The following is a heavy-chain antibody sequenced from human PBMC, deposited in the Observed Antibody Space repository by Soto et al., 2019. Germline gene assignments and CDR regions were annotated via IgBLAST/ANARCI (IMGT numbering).Heavy chain of an antibody. CDR1: GFTFTNYD. J-gene: IGHJ6*02. D-gene: IGHD4-4*01. V-gene: IGHV3-30*03. CDR3: ARSRDGYSFYFYYDMDG. Sequence: PGGSLRLSCAASGFTFTNYDMHWVRQAPGKGLEWMALILHDGSAEYYADSVKGRFTISRDNSKNTLYLQMNSLRAEDTAVYYCARSRDGYSFYFYYDMDGWGQGTTVTVS. CDR2: ILHDGSAE.